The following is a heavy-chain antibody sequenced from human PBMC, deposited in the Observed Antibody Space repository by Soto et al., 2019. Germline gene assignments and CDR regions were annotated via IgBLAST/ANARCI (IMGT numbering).Heavy chain of an antibody. J-gene: IGHJ5*02. CDR1: GGSISSYY. D-gene: IGHD2-8*01. V-gene: IGHV4-59*12. CDR3: AREAPENGCTNGVCFLNWFDP. CDR2: TYYSGST. Sequence: PSETLSLTCTVSGGSISSYYWSWIRQPPGKGLEWIGYTYYSGSTNYNPSLKSRVTISVDTSKNQFSLKLSSVTAADTAVYYCAREAPENGCTNGVCFLNWFDPWGQGTLVTVSS.